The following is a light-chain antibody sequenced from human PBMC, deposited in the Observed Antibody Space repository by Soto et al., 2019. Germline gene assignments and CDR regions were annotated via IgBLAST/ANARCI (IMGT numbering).Light chain of an antibody. CDR3: QQYSAWPLT. Sequence: EIVMTQSPATLSVSPGERATLFCRASQSVNNNFLAWYQQKPGQAPRLLIHSASTRATGIPARFSGSGSGTEFTLTISSLQSEDFAVYYCQQYSAWPLTLGGGTKVEIK. CDR2: SAS. CDR1: QSVNNN. J-gene: IGKJ4*01. V-gene: IGKV3-15*01.